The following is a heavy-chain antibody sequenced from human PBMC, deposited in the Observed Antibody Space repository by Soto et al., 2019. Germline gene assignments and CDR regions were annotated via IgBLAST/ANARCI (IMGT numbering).Heavy chain of an antibody. CDR1: GYTFTSYG. CDR2: ISAYNGNT. D-gene: IGHD3-22*01. V-gene: IGHV1-18*01. J-gene: IGHJ4*02. CDR3: ARDRSSTYYYDSSGYWLFPHPLDY. Sequence: QVQLVQSGAEVKKPGASVKVSCKASGYTFTSYGISWVRQAPGQGLEWMGWISAYNGNTNYAQKLQGRVTMTTATSTSTAYMELRSLRSDDTAVYYCARDRSSTYYYDSSGYWLFPHPLDYWGQGTLVTVSS.